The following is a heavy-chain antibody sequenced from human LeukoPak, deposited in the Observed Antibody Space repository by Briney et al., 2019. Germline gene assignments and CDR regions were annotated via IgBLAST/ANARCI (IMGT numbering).Heavy chain of an antibody. V-gene: IGHV3-48*02. Sequence: SGGSLRLSCAVSGFIFSNYGMNWVRRAPGKGLEWVSYVSGTTSAIYYADSVKGRFTISRDNARDSLLLQMNSLRDEDTAVYYCVRTSLSGQCFDFWGQGSLVTVSS. CDR1: GFIFSNYG. CDR2: VSGTTSAI. D-gene: IGHD2/OR15-2a*01. J-gene: IGHJ4*02. CDR3: VRTSLSGQCFDF.